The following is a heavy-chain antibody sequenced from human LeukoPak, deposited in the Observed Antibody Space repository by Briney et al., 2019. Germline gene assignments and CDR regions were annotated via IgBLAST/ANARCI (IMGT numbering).Heavy chain of an antibody. CDR3: ARRGIAVAGYAFDI. D-gene: IGHD6-19*01. V-gene: IGHV5-10-1*01. J-gene: IGHJ3*02. CDR2: IDPSDSYT. Sequence: EESLKISCKGSGYSFTSYWISWVRKMPGKGLEWMGRIDPSDSYTNYSPSFQGHVTISADKSISTAYPQWSSLKASDTAMYYCARRGIAVAGYAFDIWGQGTMVTVSS. CDR1: GYSFTSYW.